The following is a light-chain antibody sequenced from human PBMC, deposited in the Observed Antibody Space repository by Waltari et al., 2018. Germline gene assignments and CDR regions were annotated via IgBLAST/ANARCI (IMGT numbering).Light chain of an antibody. V-gene: IGKV1-27*01. CDR2: SAS. J-gene: IGKJ1*01. CDR3: QKYNGDPPWT. CDR1: QGISNS. Sequence: DIQMTQSPSSLSASVGDSVPITCRPSQGISNSIAWFQQTPGDVPNLLVYSASTLESGGPSRFSGSGAGTDFTLTISSLQPEDVATYYCQKYNGDPPWTFGQGTKVEIK.